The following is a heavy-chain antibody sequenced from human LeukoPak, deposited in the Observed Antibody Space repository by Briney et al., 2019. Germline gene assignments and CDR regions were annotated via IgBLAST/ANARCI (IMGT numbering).Heavy chain of an antibody. CDR3: ASRRLKGAFDI. D-gene: IGHD3-16*01. V-gene: IGHV4-59*01. CDR2: IYYSGST. J-gene: IGHJ3*02. CDR1: GGSISRFY. Sequence: SETLSLTCTVSGGSISRFYWSWLRQPPGKGLKWIGHIYYSGSTKYNSSLKSRVTISVDTSKNQFSLKLSSVTAADTAVYYCASRRLKGAFDIWGQGTMVTVSS.